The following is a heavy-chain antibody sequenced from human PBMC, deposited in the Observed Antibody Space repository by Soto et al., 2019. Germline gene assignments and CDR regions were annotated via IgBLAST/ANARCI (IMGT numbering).Heavy chain of an antibody. D-gene: IGHD3-9*01. CDR3: ARVTSLRDFPWLFAFDS. CDR2: IFYSGET. Sequence: SETLSLTCIVSGDSLRNHYWSWIRQSPGSGLEWIGNIFYSGETRYQSSLKGRVSMSVDTSKNHFSLELRSVSADDTAVYYCARVTSLRDFPWLFAFDSWGQGTPVTVSS. J-gene: IGHJ4*02. V-gene: IGHV4-59*11. CDR1: GDSLRNHY.